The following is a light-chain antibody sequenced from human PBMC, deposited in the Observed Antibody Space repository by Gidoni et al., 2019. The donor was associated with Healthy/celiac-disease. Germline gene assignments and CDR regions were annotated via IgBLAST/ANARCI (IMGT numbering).Light chain of an antibody. CDR2: AAS. CDR1: QSISSY. V-gene: IGKV1-39*01. J-gene: IGKJ5*01. CDR3: QQSYSTPIT. Sequence: DIQMTQSPSSLSASAGDRVTITCRASQSISSYLNWYQQKPGKAPKLLIYAASSLQSGVPSRFSGSGSGTEFTLTISSRQPEELATDYCQQSYSTPITFXQXTRLEIK.